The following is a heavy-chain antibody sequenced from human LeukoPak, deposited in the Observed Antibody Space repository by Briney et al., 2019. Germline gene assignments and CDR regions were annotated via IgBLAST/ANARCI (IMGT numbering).Heavy chain of an antibody. J-gene: IGHJ4*02. D-gene: IGHD4-17*01. CDR2: IYISGST. Sequence: PSETLSLTCTVSGGSISSYYWSWIRHPAGKGVEWVGRIYISGSTNYNPSLKSRVTMSVDTSKNQFSLKLTSVTAADTAVYYCARQYGDDARAFDYWGQGTLVTVSS. CDR1: GGSISSYY. CDR3: ARQYGDDARAFDY. V-gene: IGHV4-4*07.